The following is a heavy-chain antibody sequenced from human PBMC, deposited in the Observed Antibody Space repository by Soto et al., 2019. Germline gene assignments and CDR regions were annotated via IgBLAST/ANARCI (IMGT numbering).Heavy chain of an antibody. Sequence: SVKVSCKASGGTFTSYAISWVRQAPGQGLEWMGGIIPIFGTANYAQKFQGRVTITSNESTSTAYMELSSLRSEDTAVYYWGREVAYWFDPWGQGTVVTGSS. CDR2: IIPIFGTA. D-gene: IGHD2-15*01. V-gene: IGHV1-69*13. CDR1: GGTFTSYA. CDR3: GREVAYWFDP. J-gene: IGHJ5*02.